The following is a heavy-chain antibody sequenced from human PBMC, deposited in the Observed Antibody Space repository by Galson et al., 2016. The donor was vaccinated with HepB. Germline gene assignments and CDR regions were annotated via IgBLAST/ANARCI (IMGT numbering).Heavy chain of an antibody. CDR3: ARDVPGWFDP. Sequence: LSLTCTVSGGSIGSGGYYWSWIRQHPEKGLEWIGYIYYSGTTYYNVSLKSRVTISVDTSKNQFSLKLSSVTAADTGAYYCARDVPGWFDPWGQGTLVTVSS. CDR1: GGSIGSGGYY. CDR2: IYYSGTT. J-gene: IGHJ5*02. V-gene: IGHV4-31*03. D-gene: IGHD1-14*01.